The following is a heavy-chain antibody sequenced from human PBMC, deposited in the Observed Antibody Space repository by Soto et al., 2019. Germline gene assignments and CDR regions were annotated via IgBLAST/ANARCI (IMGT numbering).Heavy chain of an antibody. CDR1: GFTFSSYG. J-gene: IGHJ6*02. CDR3: ATLSEVPAAMLGVRDTAMVRTPYYYYGMDV. Sequence: GGSLRLSCAASGFTFSSYGMHWVRQAPGKGLEWVAVISYDGSNKYYADSVKGRFTISRDNSKNTLYLQRNSLRAEDMAVYYCATLSEVPAAMLGVRDTAMVRTPYYYYGMDVWGQGTTVTVSS. V-gene: IGHV3-30*03. CDR2: ISYDGSNK. D-gene: IGHD2-2*01.